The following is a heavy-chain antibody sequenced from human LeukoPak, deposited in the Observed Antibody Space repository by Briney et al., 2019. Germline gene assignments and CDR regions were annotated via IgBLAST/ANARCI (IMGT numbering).Heavy chain of an antibody. Sequence: SETLSLTCTVYGGSISIYYWSWIRQPPGKGLEWIGYIYYSGSTNYNPSLKSRVTISVDTSKNQFSLKLSSVTAADTAVYYCARYDILTGSHHNDAFDIWGQGTMVTVSS. D-gene: IGHD3-9*01. V-gene: IGHV4-59*01. J-gene: IGHJ3*02. CDR1: GGSISIYY. CDR2: IYYSGST. CDR3: ARYDILTGSHHNDAFDI.